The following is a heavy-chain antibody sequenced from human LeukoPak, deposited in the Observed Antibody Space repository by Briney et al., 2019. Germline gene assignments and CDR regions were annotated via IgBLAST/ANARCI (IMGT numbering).Heavy chain of an antibody. CDR1: GGSFSGYY. Sequence: PSETLSLTCAVYGGSFSGYYWSWIRQPPGKGLEWIGEINHSGSTNYNPSLKSRVTISVDTSKNQFSLKLSSVTAADTAVYYCARIPIQLWSSLDYWGREPWLPSPQ. V-gene: IGHV4-34*01. CDR2: INHSGST. CDR3: ARIPIQLWSSLDY. D-gene: IGHD5-18*01. J-gene: IGHJ4*02.